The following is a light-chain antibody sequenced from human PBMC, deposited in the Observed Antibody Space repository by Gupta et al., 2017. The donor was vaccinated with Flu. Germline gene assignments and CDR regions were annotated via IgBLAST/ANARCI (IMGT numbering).Light chain of an antibody. J-gene: IGKJ2*01. CDR2: AAS. Sequence: ALQITQSLSPLSASVADRVTITWRARQGSGNELCWYQQKAGRATRLLIYAASRLQSGVPSMFGSGGSGTYFTLTISSLQPEDAATYCCLKEENGFTFGQGTKLEIK. V-gene: IGKV1-6*01. CDR3: LKEENGFT. CDR1: QGSGNE.